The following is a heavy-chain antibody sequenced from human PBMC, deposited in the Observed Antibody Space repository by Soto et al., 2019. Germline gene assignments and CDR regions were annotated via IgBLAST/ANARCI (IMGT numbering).Heavy chain of an antibody. Sequence: GSLRLSCAASGFTFSNAWMNWVRQAPGKGLEWVGRIKSKTDGGTTDYAAPVKGRFTISRDDSKNTLYLQMNSLKTEDTAVYYCTTDLSRYFDWLLYPKFDYWGQGTLVTVSS. V-gene: IGHV3-15*07. CDR1: GFTFSNAW. CDR2: IKSKTDGGTT. J-gene: IGHJ4*02. D-gene: IGHD3-9*01. CDR3: TTDLSRYFDWLLYPKFDY.